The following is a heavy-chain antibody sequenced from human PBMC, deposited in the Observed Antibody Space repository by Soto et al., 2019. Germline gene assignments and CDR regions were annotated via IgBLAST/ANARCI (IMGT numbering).Heavy chain of an antibody. CDR3: ARLYYKPHYSYNGMHV. CDR2: IYYSGST. V-gene: IGHV4-39*02. J-gene: IGHJ6*02. Sequence: QLQLQESGPGLVKPSETLSLTCTVSGGSISSSDYHWGWIRQPPGKGLEWIASIYYSGSTEYSPSVRSWVTISVDTSKNHCALKLSSVTAADTAVHNCARLYYKPHYSYNGMHVWGQGPTVIVSS. CDR1: GGSISSSDYH. D-gene: IGHD3-10*01.